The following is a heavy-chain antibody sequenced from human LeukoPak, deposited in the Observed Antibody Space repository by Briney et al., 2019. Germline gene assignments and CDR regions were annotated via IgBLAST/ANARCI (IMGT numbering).Heavy chain of an antibody. CDR1: GGSFSDYY. J-gene: IGHJ5*02. V-gene: IGHV4-34*01. D-gene: IGHD1-20*01. CDR3: ARDSYNWNVDAFDP. CDR2: INHSGSA. Sequence: SETLSLTCAVYGGSFSDYYWSWIRQPPGKGLEWIGEINHSGSADYNPSLKSRVTISIDKSKNHFSLKLTSVTAADTAIYYCARDSYNWNVDAFDPWGQGTLVTVSS.